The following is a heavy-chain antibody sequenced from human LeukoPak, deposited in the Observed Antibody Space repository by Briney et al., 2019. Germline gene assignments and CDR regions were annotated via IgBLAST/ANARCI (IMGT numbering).Heavy chain of an antibody. J-gene: IGHJ3*02. CDR3: ARDFSAFDI. CDR1: GFIFGNAW. D-gene: IGHD3-3*01. V-gene: IGHV3-7*05. CDR2: IKQDGSEK. Sequence: PGGYLRLSCAASGFIFGNAWMNWVRQAPGKGLEWVANIKQDGSEKYYVDSVKGRFTISRDNAKNSLYLQMNSLRAEDTAVYYCARDFSAFDIWGQGTMVTVSS.